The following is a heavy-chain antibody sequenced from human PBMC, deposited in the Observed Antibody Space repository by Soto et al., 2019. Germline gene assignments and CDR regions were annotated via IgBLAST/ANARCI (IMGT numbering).Heavy chain of an antibody. Sequence: PSETLSLTCTVSGGSISSGGYYWSWIRQHPGKGLEWIGYIYYSGSTYYNPSLKSRVTISVDTSKNQFSLKLSSVTAADTAVYYCARDIVVVPAPYQTYYYYGIDVWGQGSTVT. J-gene: IGHJ6*02. D-gene: IGHD2-2*01. V-gene: IGHV4-31*03. CDR2: IYYSGST. CDR3: ARDIVVVPAPYQTYYYYGIDV. CDR1: GGSISSGGYY.